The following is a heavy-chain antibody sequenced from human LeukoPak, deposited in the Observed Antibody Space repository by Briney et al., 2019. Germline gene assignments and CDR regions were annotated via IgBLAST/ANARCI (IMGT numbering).Heavy chain of an antibody. Sequence: GGSLRLSCAASGFTFSSYSMHWVRQAPEKGLEYVSAINGNGADTFYANSVKGRFTISRDNSKNMLYLQMSSLKAEDMAIYYCLRGGNSNYDYWGKGTLVTVS. CDR3: LRGGNSNYDY. CDR2: INGNGADT. D-gene: IGHD3-16*01. V-gene: IGHV3-64*01. CDR1: GFTFSSYS. J-gene: IGHJ4*02.